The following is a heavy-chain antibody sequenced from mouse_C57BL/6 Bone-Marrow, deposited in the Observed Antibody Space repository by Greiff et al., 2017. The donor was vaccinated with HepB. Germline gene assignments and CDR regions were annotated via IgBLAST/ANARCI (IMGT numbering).Heavy chain of an antibody. V-gene: IGHV1-64*01. CDR1: GYTFTSYW. D-gene: IGHD4-1*01. CDR3: ASNWGPYYFDY. Sequence: QVQLQQPGAELVKPGATVKLSCKASGYTFTSYWMHWVKQRPGQGLEWIGMIHPNSGSTNYNEKFKSKATLTVDKSSSTAYMQLSSLTSEDSAVYYCASNWGPYYFDYWGQGTTLTVSS. CDR2: IHPNSGST. J-gene: IGHJ2*01.